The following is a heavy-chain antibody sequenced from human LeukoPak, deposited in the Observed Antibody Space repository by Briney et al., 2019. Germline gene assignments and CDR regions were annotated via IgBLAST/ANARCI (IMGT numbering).Heavy chain of an antibody. CDR1: GFTFSSYW. J-gene: IGHJ4*02. D-gene: IGHD6-13*01. CDR2: IKKDGSEK. CDR3: AREEGGSSWYY. Sequence: GGSLRLSCAASGFTFSSYWMSWVRQAPGKGLEGGADIKKDGSEKYYVDSVKGRFTISRDNAKNSLYLQMNSLRVEDTAVYYCAREEGGSSWYYWVQGTLVTVSS. V-gene: IGHV3-7*01.